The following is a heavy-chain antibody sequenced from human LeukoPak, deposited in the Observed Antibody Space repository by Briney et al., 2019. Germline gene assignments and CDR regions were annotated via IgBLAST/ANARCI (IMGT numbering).Heavy chain of an antibody. CDR1: GFTFSSYG. CDR2: IWYDGSNK. D-gene: IGHD6-13*01. CDR3: AKWLVSSSWYYYYGMDV. J-gene: IGHJ6*02. V-gene: IGHV3-33*06. Sequence: AGGSLRLSCAASGFTFSSYGMHWVRQAPGKGLEWVAVIWYDGSNKYYADSVKGRFTISRDNSKNTLYLQVNSLRAEDTAVYYCAKWLVSSSWYYYYGMDVWGQGTTVTVSS.